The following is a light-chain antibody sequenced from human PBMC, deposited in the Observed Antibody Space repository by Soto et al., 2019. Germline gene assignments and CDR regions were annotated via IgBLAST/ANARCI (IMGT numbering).Light chain of an antibody. J-gene: IGLJ3*02. CDR2: EVS. V-gene: IGLV2-14*01. CDR1: SSDIGSNNY. Sequence: QSALTQPASVSGSPGQSITISCTGTSSDIGSNNYVSWFQQRPGKAPTLIIYEVSNRPSGVSTHFSGSKSGNTASPTISGLLPEDEAEYYCSSYTTTTRLFGGGTKVTVL. CDR3: SSYTTTTRL.